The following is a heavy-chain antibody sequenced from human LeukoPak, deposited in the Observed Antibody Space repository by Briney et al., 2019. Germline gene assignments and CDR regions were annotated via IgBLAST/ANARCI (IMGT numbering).Heavy chain of an antibody. V-gene: IGHV1-18*01. CDR1: GYTFTSYG. CDR3: ASGYSYGPRPGDLRY. D-gene: IGHD5-18*01. J-gene: IGHJ4*02. CDR2: ISAYNGNT. Sequence: GASVKVSCKASGYTFTSYGISWVRQAPGQGLEWMGWISAYNGNTNYAQKLQGRVTMTTDTSTSTAYMELRSLRSDDTAVYYCASGYSYGPRPGDLRYWGQGTLVTVSS.